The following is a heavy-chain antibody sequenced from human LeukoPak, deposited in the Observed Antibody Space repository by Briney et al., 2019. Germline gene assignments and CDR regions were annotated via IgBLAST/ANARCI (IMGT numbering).Heavy chain of an antibody. CDR1: GVSISSYF. Sequence: SETLSLTCTVSGVSISSYFWSWIRQPPGKGLEWIGYIYYSGSTNYNPSLKSRVTISVDTSKNQFSLKLSSVTAADTAVYYCARATGEYTSSRPLDYWGQGTLVTVSS. J-gene: IGHJ4*02. D-gene: IGHD6-6*01. CDR2: IYYSGST. CDR3: ARATGEYTSSRPLDY. V-gene: IGHV4-59*01.